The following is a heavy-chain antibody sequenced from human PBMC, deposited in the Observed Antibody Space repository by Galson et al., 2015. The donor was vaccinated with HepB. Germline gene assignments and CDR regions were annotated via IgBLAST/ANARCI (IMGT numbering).Heavy chain of an antibody. V-gene: IGHV3-64D*06. D-gene: IGHD6-13*01. CDR2: ISSNGVST. CDR3: VKTMYSSSWYFSSAFDP. J-gene: IGHJ5*02. CDR1: GFTFSRYA. Sequence: SLRLSCAASGFTFSRYAMHWVRQAPGKGLEYVSAISSNGVSTYYADSVKGRFTISRDNSKNTLYLQISSLRAEDTAVYYCVKTMYSSSWYFSSAFDPWGQGTLVTVSS.